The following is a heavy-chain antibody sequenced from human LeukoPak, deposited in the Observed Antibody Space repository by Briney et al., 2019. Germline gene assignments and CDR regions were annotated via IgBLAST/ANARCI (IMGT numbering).Heavy chain of an antibody. D-gene: IGHD2-15*01. J-gene: IGHJ3*02. CDR2: IHYSGST. Sequence: PSETLSLTCAVSGGSISNYYWSWIRQPPGKGLEWIGYIHYSGSTNYNPSLKSRVTISVDTSKNQFSLKLGSVTAADTAVYYCARGGWSLDIWGQGTMVTVSS. CDR3: ARGGWSLDI. V-gene: IGHV4-59*01. CDR1: GGSISNYY.